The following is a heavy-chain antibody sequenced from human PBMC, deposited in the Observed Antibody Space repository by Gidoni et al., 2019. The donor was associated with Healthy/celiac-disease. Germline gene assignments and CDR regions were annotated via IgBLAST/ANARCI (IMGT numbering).Heavy chain of an antibody. Sequence: EVQLVQSGAEVKKPGESLKISCQASGYTFNTYWIAWVRQMPGKGLEWMGIIYPADSDTRYSPSFEGHVTISADKSTTTAYLQWSSLEASDTAMYYCARSALSRGYSSGWFLHCGQGTLVTVSS. D-gene: IGHD6-19*01. CDR3: ARSALSRGYSSGWFLH. V-gene: IGHV5-51*01. CDR2: IYPADSDT. CDR1: GYTFNTYW. J-gene: IGHJ4*02.